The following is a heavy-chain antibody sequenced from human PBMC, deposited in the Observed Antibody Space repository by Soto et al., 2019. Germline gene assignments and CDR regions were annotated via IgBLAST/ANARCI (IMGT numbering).Heavy chain of an antibody. V-gene: IGHV4-39*01. D-gene: IGHD2-2*02. Sequence: QMQLQESGPGLVKPSETLSLTCTVSGGSISSSSYYWGWIRQPPGKGLEWIGSIYYSGSTYYNPSLKSRVTISVDTSKNQFSLKLSSVTAADTAVYYCAGIPAAIGVGWFDPWGQGTLVTVSS. CDR3: AGIPAAIGVGWFDP. J-gene: IGHJ5*02. CDR1: GGSISSSSYY. CDR2: IYYSGST.